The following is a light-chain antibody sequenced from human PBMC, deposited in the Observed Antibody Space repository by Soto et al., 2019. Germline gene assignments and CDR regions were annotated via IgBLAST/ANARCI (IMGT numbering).Light chain of an antibody. Sequence: EIVMTQSPANLSVSPGERATLSCRASQSVSSNLAWYQQKPGQGPRLLIYGASTRATGIPARFSGSGSGTELTLIISSLQSEDFAVYYCQQYNKWPPYTFGQGTKVEIK. CDR1: QSVSSN. J-gene: IGKJ2*01. CDR2: GAS. CDR3: QQYNKWPPYT. V-gene: IGKV3-15*01.